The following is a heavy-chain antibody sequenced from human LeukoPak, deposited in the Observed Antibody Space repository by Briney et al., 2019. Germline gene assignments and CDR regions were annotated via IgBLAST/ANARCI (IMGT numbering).Heavy chain of an antibody. J-gene: IGHJ6*04. CDR2: IYYSGST. D-gene: IGHD6-19*01. CDR1: GGSISSYY. CDR3: ARDGAYSSGWSVDRWDYYGMDV. V-gene: IGHV4-59*01. Sequence: SETLSLTCTVSGGSISSYYWSWIRQPPGKGLEWIGYIYYSGSTNYNPSLKSRVTIPVDTSKNQFSLKLSSVTAADTAVYYCARDGAYSSGWSVDRWDYYGMDVWGKGTTVTVSS.